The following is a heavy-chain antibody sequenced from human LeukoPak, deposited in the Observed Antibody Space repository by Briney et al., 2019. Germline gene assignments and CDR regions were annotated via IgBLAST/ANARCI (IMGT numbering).Heavy chain of an antibody. J-gene: IGHJ4*02. CDR2: IRYDGINK. D-gene: IGHD7-27*01. CDR1: GFTISSYG. CDR3: ANLTGTFDY. V-gene: IGHV3-30*02. Sequence: GGSLRLSCAASGFTISSYGMHWVRQAPGKGLEWVAFIRYDGINKYYADSVKGRFTISRDNSKNTLYLQMNSLRAEDTAVYYCANLTGTFDYWGQGTLVTVSS.